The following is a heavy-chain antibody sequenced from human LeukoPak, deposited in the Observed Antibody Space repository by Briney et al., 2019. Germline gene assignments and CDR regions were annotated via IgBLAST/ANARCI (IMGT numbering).Heavy chain of an antibody. D-gene: IGHD3-22*01. CDR1: GYSVTTDW. CDR2: VYLGDSDT. V-gene: IGHV5-51*01. Sequence: GESLKISCKGSGYSVTTDWIGWVRQTPGKGLEWMGIVYLGDSDTRYSPSFQGQVTISADKSISTAYLQWSSLKASDTAMYYCARHRYCYDSSGYYYEGYYFDYWGQGTLVTVSS. CDR3: ARHRYCYDSSGYYYEGYYFDY. J-gene: IGHJ4*02.